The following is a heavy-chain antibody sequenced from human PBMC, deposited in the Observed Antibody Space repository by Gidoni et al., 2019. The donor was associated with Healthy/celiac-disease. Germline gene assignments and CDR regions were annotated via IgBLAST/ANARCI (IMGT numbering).Heavy chain of an antibody. V-gene: IGHV3-30-3*01. CDR2: ISYDGSNK. CDR1: GFTFSSYA. Sequence: QVQLVESGGGVVQPGRSLRLSCAASGFTFSSYAMHWVRQAPGKGLEWVAVISYDGSNKYYADSVKGRFTISRDNSKNTLYLQMNSLRAEDTAVYYCARDMEYSDYSAFDIWGQGTMVTVSS. CDR3: ARDMEYSDYSAFDI. J-gene: IGHJ3*02. D-gene: IGHD2-21*01.